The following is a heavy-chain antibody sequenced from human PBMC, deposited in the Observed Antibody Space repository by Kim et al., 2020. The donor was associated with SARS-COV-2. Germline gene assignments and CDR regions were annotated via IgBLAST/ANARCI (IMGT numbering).Heavy chain of an antibody. Sequence: SETLSLTCTVSGGSISSSTYYWDWIRQPPGNGLEWIGIINYIGNTYYNPSLKSRLTISVDTSKNQFSLRLSSVTAADTAVYYCARQFGDYGGFDYWGQGTLVTVSS. J-gene: IGHJ4*02. V-gene: IGHV4-39*01. CDR3: ARQFGDYGGFDY. CDR1: GGSISSSTYY. D-gene: IGHD2-21*02. CDR2: INYIGNT.